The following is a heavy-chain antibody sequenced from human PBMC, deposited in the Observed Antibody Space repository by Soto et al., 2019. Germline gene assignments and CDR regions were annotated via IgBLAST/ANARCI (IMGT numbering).Heavy chain of an antibody. D-gene: IGHD3-22*01. J-gene: IGHJ5*02. Sequence: QVQLQQWGAGLLKPSETLSLTCAVYGGSFSGYYWSWIRQPPGKGLEWIGEINHSGSTNYNPSLKSRVTILVDTSKNQFSLKLSSVTAADTAVYYCARTYYDSSGYLSSWGQGTLVTVSS. CDR2: INHSGST. CDR1: GGSFSGYY. V-gene: IGHV4-34*01. CDR3: ARTYYDSSGYLSS.